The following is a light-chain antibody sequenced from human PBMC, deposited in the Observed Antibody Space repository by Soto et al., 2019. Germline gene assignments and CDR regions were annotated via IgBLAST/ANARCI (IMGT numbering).Light chain of an antibody. Sequence: EIVLTQSPATLSLSPWERATLSCGASQIVSSDLAWYQQKPGQAPRLLIYDASNRATGIPARFSGSGSGTDFTLTISSLEPEDFAVYYCQQYYSFPHTFGGGTKVDIK. V-gene: IGKV3-11*01. CDR3: QQYYSFPHT. CDR2: DAS. J-gene: IGKJ4*01. CDR1: QIVSSD.